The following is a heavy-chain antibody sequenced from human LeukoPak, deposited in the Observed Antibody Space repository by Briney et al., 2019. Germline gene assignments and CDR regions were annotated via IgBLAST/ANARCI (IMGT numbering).Heavy chain of an antibody. D-gene: IGHD6-13*01. CDR3: ARDLGAAAGPSGYYMDV. V-gene: IGHV1-46*01. CDR2: INPSGGNT. CDR1: GYIFTSYY. Sequence: ASVKVSCKASGYIFTSYYMHWVRQAPGQGLEWMGIINPSGGNTTYAQKFQGRVTMTRDMSTSTVYMELSSLRSEDTAVYYCARDLGAAAGPSGYYMDVWGKGTTVTVSS. J-gene: IGHJ6*03.